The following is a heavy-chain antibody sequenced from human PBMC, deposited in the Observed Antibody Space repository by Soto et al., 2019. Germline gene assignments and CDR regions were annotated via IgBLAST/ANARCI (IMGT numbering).Heavy chain of an antibody. D-gene: IGHD2-8*02. CDR3: ARDKITGLFDY. Sequence: PSETLSLTCTFSGDSISSSDYYWGWIRQPPGTGLEWIGEINHSGSTNYNPSLKSRVTISVDTSKNQFSLKLTSVTAADTAVYYCARDKITGLFDYWGQGTLVTVS. CDR1: GDSISSSDYY. J-gene: IGHJ4*02. V-gene: IGHV4-39*07. CDR2: INHSGST.